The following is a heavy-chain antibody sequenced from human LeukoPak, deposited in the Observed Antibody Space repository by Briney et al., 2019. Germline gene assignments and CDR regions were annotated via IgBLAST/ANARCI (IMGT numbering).Heavy chain of an antibody. V-gene: IGHV1-2*02. Sequence: ASVTVSCKASGYTFIVYYMHWVRQAPGQGGEWMGWNNPNSGGTNYTQRFQGRVTMTRDTSISTAYMELSRLRSDDTAVYYCARDVTYYYDTSGYRDAFDIWGQGTMVTVSS. CDR2: NNPNSGGT. D-gene: IGHD3-22*01. J-gene: IGHJ3*02. CDR1: GYTFIVYY. CDR3: ARDVTYYYDTSGYRDAFDI.